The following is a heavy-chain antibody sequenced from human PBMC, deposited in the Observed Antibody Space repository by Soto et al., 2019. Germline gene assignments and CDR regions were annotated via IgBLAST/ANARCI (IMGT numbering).Heavy chain of an antibody. J-gene: IGHJ4*02. CDR2: ISSATTTI. Sequence: GGSLRLSCAASGFTFSSYSMNWVRQAPGKGLEWVSYISSATTTIYYADSVKGRLTISRDNAKNSLYLQMNSLRADNTAVYYCARGIAAAGPELDYWGQGTLVTVSS. CDR1: GFTFSSYS. CDR3: ARGIAAAGPELDY. V-gene: IGHV3-48*01. D-gene: IGHD6-13*01.